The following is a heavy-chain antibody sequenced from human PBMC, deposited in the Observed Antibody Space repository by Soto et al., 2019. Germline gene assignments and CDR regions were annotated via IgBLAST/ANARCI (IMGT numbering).Heavy chain of an antibody. CDR2: ISGSGGST. Sequence: HPGGSLRLSCAASGFTFSSYAMSWVRQAPGKGLEWVSAISGSGGSTYYADAVKGRFTISRDNSKTTLYLEMNSLRAEDTAVYYCARRPSGWFFDYWGQGTLVTVSA. CDR3: ARRPSGWFFDY. D-gene: IGHD6-19*01. V-gene: IGHV3-23*01. J-gene: IGHJ4*02. CDR1: GFTFSSYA.